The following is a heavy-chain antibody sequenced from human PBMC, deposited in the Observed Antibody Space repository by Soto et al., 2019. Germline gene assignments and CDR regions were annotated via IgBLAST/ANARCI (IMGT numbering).Heavy chain of an antibody. CDR2: IYYSGST. Sequence: SETLSLTCTVSGGSISSYYLSWIRQPPGKGLEWIGYIYYSGSTNYNPSLKSRVTISVDTSKNQFSLKLSSVTAADTAVYYCARELDYWGQGTLVTVSS. J-gene: IGHJ4*02. CDR3: ARELDY. CDR1: GGSISSYY. V-gene: IGHV4-59*01.